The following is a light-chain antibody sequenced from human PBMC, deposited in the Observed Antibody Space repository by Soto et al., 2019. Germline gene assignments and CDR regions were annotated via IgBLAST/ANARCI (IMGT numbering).Light chain of an antibody. V-gene: IGLV2-14*03. J-gene: IGLJ1*01. CDR3: SSYATTSALYV. CDR2: DVT. Sequence: QSVLTQPASVSGSPGQSITISCTGTSSDIGDSNYVSWYQQHPGKAPKLMIYDVTSRPSGVSNRFSGPKSGNTASLTISGLQAEDEADYYCSSYATTSALYVFGTGTKVTVL. CDR1: SSDIGDSNY.